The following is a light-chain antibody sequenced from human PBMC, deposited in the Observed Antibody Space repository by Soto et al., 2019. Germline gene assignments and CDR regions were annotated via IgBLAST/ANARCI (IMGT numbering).Light chain of an antibody. CDR1: QSISNW. V-gene: IGKV1-5*01. Sequence: DIRMTQSPSTLSASVGDILPITCRASQSISNWLAWYQQKPGTAPKLLIYAASTLQSGVPSRFSGSGSGTECTLTISSLQPEDFATYYCQQPKTFGQGTKVDIK. CDR2: AAS. CDR3: QQPKT. J-gene: IGKJ1*01.